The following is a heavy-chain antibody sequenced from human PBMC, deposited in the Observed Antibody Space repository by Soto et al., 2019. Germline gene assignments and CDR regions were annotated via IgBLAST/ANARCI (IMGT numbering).Heavy chain of an antibody. V-gene: IGHV4-59*01. CDR3: ARAGTTMVRGVISGWFDP. CDR2: IYYSGST. CDR1: GGSISSYY. D-gene: IGHD3-10*01. J-gene: IGHJ5*02. Sequence: QVQLQESGPGLVKPSETLSLTCTVSGGSISSYYWSWIRQPPGKGLEWIGYIYYSGSTNYNPSLTSRVTISVDTSKNQCSLKLSSVTAADTAVYYCARAGTTMVRGVISGWFDPWGQGTLVTVSS.